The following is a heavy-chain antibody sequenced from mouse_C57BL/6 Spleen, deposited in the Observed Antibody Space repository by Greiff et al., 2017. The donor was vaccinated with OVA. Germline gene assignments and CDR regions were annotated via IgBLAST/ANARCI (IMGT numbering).Heavy chain of an antibody. D-gene: IGHD2-1*01. Sequence: QVQLQQSGPGLVQPSQSLSITCTVSGFSLTSYGVHWVRQSPGKGLEWLGVIWSGGSTDYNAAFISRLSISKDNSKSQVFFKMNSLQADDTAIYYCAALYYGNYDGWFAYWGQGTLVTVSA. CDR2: IWSGGST. V-gene: IGHV2-2*01. CDR1: GFSLTSYG. J-gene: IGHJ3*01. CDR3: AALYYGNYDGWFAY.